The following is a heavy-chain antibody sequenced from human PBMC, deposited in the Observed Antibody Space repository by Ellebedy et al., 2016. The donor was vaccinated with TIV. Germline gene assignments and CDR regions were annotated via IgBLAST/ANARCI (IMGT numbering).Heavy chain of an antibody. CDR1: GFTFSSYA. Sequence: GESLKISXAASGFTFSSYAMSWVRQAPGKGLEWVSAISGSGGSTYYADSVKGRFTISRDNSKNTLYLQMNSLRAEDTAVYYCAKGRKYQPHYGMDVWGQGTTVTVSS. D-gene: IGHD2-2*01. CDR2: ISGSGGST. V-gene: IGHV3-23*01. CDR3: AKGRKYQPHYGMDV. J-gene: IGHJ6*02.